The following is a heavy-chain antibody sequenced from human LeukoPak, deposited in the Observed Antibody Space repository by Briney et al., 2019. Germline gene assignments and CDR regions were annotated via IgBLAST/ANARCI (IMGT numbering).Heavy chain of an antibody. CDR3: ARDTPTYYSGSGSSFDAFDI. V-gene: IGHV3-21*01. Sequence: GGSLRLSCAASGFTFSSYSMNWVRQAPGKGLEWASSISSRSSYTYYADSVRGRFTISRDNAKNSLFLQMNSLRAEDTALYYCARDTPTYYSGSGSSFDAFDIWGQGTMVTVSS. J-gene: IGHJ3*02. CDR1: GFTFSSYS. D-gene: IGHD3-10*01. CDR2: ISSRSSYT.